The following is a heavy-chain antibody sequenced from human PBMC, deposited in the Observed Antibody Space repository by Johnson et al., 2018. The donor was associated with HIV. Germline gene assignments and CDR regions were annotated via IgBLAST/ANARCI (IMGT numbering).Heavy chain of an antibody. CDR3: AGSGGYPNAFDM. Sequence: VLLVESGGGVVQPGGSLRLSCAASGFTFSDYYMSWIRQAPGKGLEWVSVIYSGGSTYYADSVKGRFTISRDNSKNTLFLQMNSLRVEDTAVYYCAGSGGYPNAFDMWGQGTLVTVSS. CDR2: IYSGGST. D-gene: IGHD6-13*01. CDR1: GFTFSDYY. J-gene: IGHJ3*02. V-gene: IGHV3-66*01.